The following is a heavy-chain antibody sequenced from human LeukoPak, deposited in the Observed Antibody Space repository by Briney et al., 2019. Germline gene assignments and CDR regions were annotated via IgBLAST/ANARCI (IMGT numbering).Heavy chain of an antibody. CDR1: GFTFSSYW. D-gene: IGHD2-2*01. CDR2: INSDGSRT. V-gene: IGHV3-74*01. Sequence: SGGSLRLSCAASGFTFSSYWMHWVRQAPGEGLVWVSRINSDGSRTSYADSVKGRFTISRDNAKNTLYLQMNSLKAEDTAVYYCARDRSGYCSSTSCYEDAFDIWGQGTMVTVSS. CDR3: ARDRSGYCSSTSCYEDAFDI. J-gene: IGHJ3*02.